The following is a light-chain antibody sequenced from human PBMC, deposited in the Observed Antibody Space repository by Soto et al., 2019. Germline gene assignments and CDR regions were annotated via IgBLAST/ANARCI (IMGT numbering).Light chain of an antibody. CDR1: QTIDTF. V-gene: IGKV1-39*01. J-gene: IGKJ4*01. CDR3: QQSYTLPLA. CDR2: GAS. Sequence: DIQMTQSPPSLSASVGDRVTITCRASQTIDTFATWYQQKPGKAPKLLIFGASSLHSGVPSRFSGSGSGTDFPLTITSLHPEDFATYYCQQSYTLPLAFGGGTRVEIK.